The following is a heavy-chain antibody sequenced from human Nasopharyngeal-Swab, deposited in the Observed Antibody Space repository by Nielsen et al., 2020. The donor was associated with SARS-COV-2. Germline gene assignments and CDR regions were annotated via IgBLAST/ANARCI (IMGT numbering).Heavy chain of an antibody. CDR1: GYTFTSCG. D-gene: IGHD3-22*01. J-gene: IGHJ4*02. V-gene: IGHV1-18*01. CDR2: VSAYNGNT. CDR3: ARRSSRDYYDSSGYEDY. Sequence: ASVKVSCKASGYTFTSCGISWVRQAAGQGLEWMGWVSAYNGNTNYAQKLQGRVTITTDTSTSTAYMELRSLRSDDTAVYYCARRSSRDYYDSSGYEDYWGQGTLVTVSS.